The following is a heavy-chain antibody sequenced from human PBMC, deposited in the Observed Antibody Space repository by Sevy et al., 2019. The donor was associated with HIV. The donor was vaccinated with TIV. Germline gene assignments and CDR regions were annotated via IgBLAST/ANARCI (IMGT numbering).Heavy chain of an antibody. CDR1: GYSFTGYY. V-gene: IGHV1-2*02. D-gene: IGHD2-15*01. CDR2: INPNNGGT. CDR3: ARAPVYCRGGNCYPYHFDY. J-gene: IGHJ4*02. Sequence: ASVKVSYKASGYSFTGYYIHWVRQAPGQGLEWMGWINPNNGGTNYAQEFQGRVTMTRDTSISTVYMELSRLKSDDTAVYYCARAPVYCRGGNCYPYHFDYWGQGTLVTVSS.